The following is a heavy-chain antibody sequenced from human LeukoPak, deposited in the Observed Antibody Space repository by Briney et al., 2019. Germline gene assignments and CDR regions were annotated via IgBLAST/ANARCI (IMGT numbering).Heavy chain of an antibody. V-gene: IGHV4-59*01. CDR1: APSISSYY. D-gene: IGHD3-22*01. Sequence: SETLSLTCTLSAPSISSYYWKWIRQPPGKGLEWLGFIYYSGGTNYNHSLKSRVTISLDPFKNQFSLKLSSVTAADTAVYYCAGASRYYDSSGQRTFDIWGQGTMVTVSS. CDR2: IYYSGGT. CDR3: AGASRYYDSSGQRTFDI. J-gene: IGHJ3*02.